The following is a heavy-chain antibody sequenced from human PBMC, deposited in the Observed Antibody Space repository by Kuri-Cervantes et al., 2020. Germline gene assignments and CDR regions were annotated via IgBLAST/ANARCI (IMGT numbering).Heavy chain of an antibody. CDR1: GASFSPYY. V-gene: IGHV4-34*01. D-gene: IGHD3-10*01. CDR2: INHSGGT. CDR3: ARDPGGYYYGSGSYYSLSYGMDV. Sequence: GSLRLSCAVYGASFSPYYWNWIRQPPGKGLEWIGEINHSGGTNYNPSLKSRVTMSVDTSKNQFSLKLSSVTAADTAVYYCARDPGGYYYGSGSYYSLSYGMDVWGQGTTVTVSS. J-gene: IGHJ6*02.